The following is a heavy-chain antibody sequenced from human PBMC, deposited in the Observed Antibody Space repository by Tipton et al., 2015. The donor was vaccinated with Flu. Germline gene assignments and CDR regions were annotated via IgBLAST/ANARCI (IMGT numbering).Heavy chain of an antibody. V-gene: IGHV3-7*01. CDR1: GFTFSNYW. CDR2: IKQDGIDK. Sequence: SLRLSCGASGFTFSNYWMTWVRQAPGKGLQWVANIKQDGIDKYYVESVKGRFTISRDNTKNSLYLEMKSLRVEDTAIYYCARDHGYGLDVWGQGTTVAVSS. CDR3: ARDHGYGLDV. J-gene: IGHJ6*02.